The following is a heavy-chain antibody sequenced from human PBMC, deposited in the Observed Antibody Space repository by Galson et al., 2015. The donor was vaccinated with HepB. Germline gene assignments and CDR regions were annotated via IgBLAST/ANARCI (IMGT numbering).Heavy chain of an antibody. D-gene: IGHD2-2*01. V-gene: IGHV1-18*04. CDR1: GYTFTSYR. CDR2: ISAYNGNT. Sequence: SVKVSCKASGYTFTSYRISWVRQAPGQGLEWMGWISAYNGNTNYAQKLQGRVTMTTDTSTSTAYMELRSLRSDDTAVYYCARDGSGCSSTSCYNWFDPWGQGTLVTVSS. CDR3: ARDGSGCSSTSCYNWFDP. J-gene: IGHJ5*02.